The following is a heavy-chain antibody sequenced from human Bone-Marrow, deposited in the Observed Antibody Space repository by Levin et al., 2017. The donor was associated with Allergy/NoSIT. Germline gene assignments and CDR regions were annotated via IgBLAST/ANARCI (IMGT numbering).Heavy chain of an antibody. CDR1: GFTFSSYG. J-gene: IGHJ4*02. D-gene: IGHD3-22*01. CDR3: ARVSLNYYDSSGYYEY. CDR2: IWYDGSNK. V-gene: IGHV3-33*01. Sequence: LSLTCAASGFTFSSYGMHWVRQAPGKGLEWVAVIWYDGSNKYYADSVKGRFTISRDNSKNTLYLQMNSLRAEDTAVYYCARVSLNYYDSSGYYEYWGQGTLVTVSS.